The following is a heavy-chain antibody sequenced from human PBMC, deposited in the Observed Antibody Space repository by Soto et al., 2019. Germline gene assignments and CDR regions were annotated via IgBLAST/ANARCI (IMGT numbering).Heavy chain of an antibody. CDR1: GFTFSSYD. CDR3: VRRVSGNYDY. Sequence: EVQLAESGGGMVQPGGSLRLSCVASGFTFSSYDMHWVRQAPGKGLEYVSSISSNGGTTYYGNSEKGRFTISRDNSKNTLYLQMGSLRAEDMAVYYCVRRVSGNYDYRGQGTLVTVSS. D-gene: IGHD1-7*01. CDR2: ISSNGGTT. V-gene: IGHV3-64*01. J-gene: IGHJ4*02.